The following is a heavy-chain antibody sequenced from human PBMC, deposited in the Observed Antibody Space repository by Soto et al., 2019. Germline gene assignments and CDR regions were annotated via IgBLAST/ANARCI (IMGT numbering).Heavy chain of an antibody. Sequence: SETLSLTCTVSGGSISSGDYYWSWIRQPPGKGLEWIGYIYYSGSTYYNPSLKSRLTISIDTSKNQLSLKLSSVTAADTAVYYCARFLITYFDKWGQGTLVTVTS. V-gene: IGHV4-30-4*01. CDR2: IYYSGST. CDR1: GGSISSGDYY. D-gene: IGHD1-20*01. J-gene: IGHJ4*02. CDR3: ARFLITYFDK.